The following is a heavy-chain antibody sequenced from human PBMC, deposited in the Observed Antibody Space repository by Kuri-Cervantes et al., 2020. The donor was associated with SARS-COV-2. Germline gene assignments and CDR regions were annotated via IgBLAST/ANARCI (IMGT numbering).Heavy chain of an antibody. V-gene: IGHV4-39*01. Sequence: SETLSLTCTVSRGSISSSSYYWGWIRQPPGKGLEWIGSIYYTGNTYYNPSLNSRVTMSVDTSKNQFSLKLSSVTAADTAVYYCARGLRGLTHDYWGQGTLVTVSS. D-gene: IGHD4/OR15-4a*01. CDR2: IYYTGNT. J-gene: IGHJ4*02. CDR3: ARGLRGLTHDY. CDR1: RGSISSSSYY.